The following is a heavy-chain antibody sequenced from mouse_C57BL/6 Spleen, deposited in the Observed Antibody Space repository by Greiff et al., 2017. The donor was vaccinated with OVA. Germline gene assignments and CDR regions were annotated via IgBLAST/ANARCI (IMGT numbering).Heavy chain of an antibody. J-gene: IGHJ1*03. CDR2: IRNKANGYTT. V-gene: IGHV7-3*01. D-gene: IGHD2-4*01. Sequence: EVKLMESGGGLVQPGGSLSLSCAASGFTFTDYYMSWVRQPPGKALEWLGFIRNKANGYTTEYSASVKGRFTISRDNSQSILYLQMNALRAEDSATYYCARYIRRDYDEGYFDVWGTGTTVTVSS. CDR1: GFTFTDYY. CDR3: ARYIRRDYDEGYFDV.